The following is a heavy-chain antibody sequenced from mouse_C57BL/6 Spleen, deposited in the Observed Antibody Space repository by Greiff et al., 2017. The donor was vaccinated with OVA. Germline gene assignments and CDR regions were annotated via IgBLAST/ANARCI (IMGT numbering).Heavy chain of an antibody. CDR3: AGEAYYSGSSYWYFDV. V-gene: IGHV1-55*01. J-gene: IGHJ1*03. D-gene: IGHD1-1*01. Sequence: QVQLQQPGAELVKPGASVKMSCKASGYTFTSYWITWVKQRPGQGLEWIGDIYPGSGSTNYNEKFKSKATLTVDTSSSTAYMQLSSLTSEDSAVYYCAGEAYYSGSSYWYFDVWGTGTTVTVSS. CDR1: GYTFTSYW. CDR2: IYPGSGST.